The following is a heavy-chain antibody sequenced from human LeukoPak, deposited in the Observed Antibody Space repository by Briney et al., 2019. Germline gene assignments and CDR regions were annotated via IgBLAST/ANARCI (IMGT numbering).Heavy chain of an antibody. CDR1: GYTFTSYD. CDR3: ARSGLRYFDRNYYMDV. CDR2: MNPNSGNT. J-gene: IGHJ6*03. Sequence: ASVKVSCKASGYTFTSYDINWVRQATGQGLEGMGWMNPNSGNTGYAQKFQGRVTMTRNTSISTAYMELSSLRSEDTAVYYCARSGLRYFDRNYYMDVWGKGTTVTVSS. V-gene: IGHV1-8*01. D-gene: IGHD3-9*01.